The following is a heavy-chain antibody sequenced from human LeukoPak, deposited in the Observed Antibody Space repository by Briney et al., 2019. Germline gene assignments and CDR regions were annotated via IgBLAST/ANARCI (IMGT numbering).Heavy chain of an antibody. CDR1: GFSFSSYA. Sequence: GGSLRLSCAASGFSFSSYAIQWVRQAPGKGLEWVAGISYDGAKKYYADAVKGRFTISRDNSKNTLYLQMNSLRAEDTAVYYCARDGEIDYLNYYMDVWGKGTTVTVSS. CDR3: ARDGEIDYLNYYMDV. CDR2: ISYDGAKK. J-gene: IGHJ6*03. V-gene: IGHV3-30-3*01. D-gene: IGHD4-11*01.